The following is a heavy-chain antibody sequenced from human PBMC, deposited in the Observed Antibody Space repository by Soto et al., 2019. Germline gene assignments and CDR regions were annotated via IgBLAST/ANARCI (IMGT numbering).Heavy chain of an antibody. J-gene: IGHJ4*02. CDR1: RGSMRSGGYA. Sequence: PSETMALRCAFSRGSMRSGGYAGSWIRQQPGKGLEWIGYIYHSGSTYYNPSLKSRVTISVDRSKNQFSLKLSSVTAADTAVHFCARRHGLDIDAYYWGQGILVTGSS. V-gene: IGHV4-30-2*01. CDR2: IYHSGST. CDR3: ARRHGLDIDAYY. D-gene: IGHD3-10*01.